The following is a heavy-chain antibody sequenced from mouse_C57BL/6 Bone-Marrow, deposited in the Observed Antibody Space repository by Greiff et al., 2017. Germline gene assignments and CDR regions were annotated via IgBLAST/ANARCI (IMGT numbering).Heavy chain of an antibody. CDR2: IDPETGGT. V-gene: IGHV1-15*01. CDR3: RGRGAYGNFSWFAY. J-gene: IGHJ3*01. CDR1: GYTFTDYE. Sequence: VQLQQSGAELVRPGASVTLSCKASGYTFTDYEMHWVKQTPVHGLEWIGAIDPETGGTAYNQKFKGKAILTADKSSSTAYMELRSLTSEDSAVYYCRGRGAYGNFSWFAYWGQGTLVTVSA. D-gene: IGHD2-1*01.